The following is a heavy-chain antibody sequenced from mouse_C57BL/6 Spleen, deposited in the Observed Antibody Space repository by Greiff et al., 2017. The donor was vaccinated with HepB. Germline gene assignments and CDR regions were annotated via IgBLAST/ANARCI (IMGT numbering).Heavy chain of an antibody. CDR3: ARDCYGEGDYFDY. V-gene: IGHV1-18*01. Sequence: VQLQQSGPELVKPGASVKIPCKASGYTFTDYNMDWVKQSHGKSLEWIGDINPNNGGTIYNQKFKGKAKLTVDRSSSTASMGLRSLTSEDTTGYYYARDCYGEGDYFDYWDQGTTLTVSS. J-gene: IGHJ2*01. CDR1: GYTFTDYN. D-gene: IGHD1-1*01. CDR2: INPNNGGT.